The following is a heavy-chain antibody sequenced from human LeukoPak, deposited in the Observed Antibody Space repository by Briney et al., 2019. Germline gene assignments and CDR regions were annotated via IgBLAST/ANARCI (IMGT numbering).Heavy chain of an antibody. V-gene: IGHV4-39*07. CDR2: MYYSGST. D-gene: IGHD1-26*01. J-gene: IGHJ4*02. CDR1: GGSISSSSYY. CDR3: SRESGAFCPFGY. Sequence: PSETLSLTCTVSGGSISSSSYYWGWIRQPPGKGLEWIGSMYYSGSTYYNPSLNGRVTMSLDESRNQLSLKLTSVTAADTAIYYCSRESGAFCPFGYWGQGTLVIVPP.